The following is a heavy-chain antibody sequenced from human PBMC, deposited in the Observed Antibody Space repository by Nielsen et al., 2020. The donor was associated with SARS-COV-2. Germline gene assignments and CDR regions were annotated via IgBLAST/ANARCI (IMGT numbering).Heavy chain of an antibody. CDR3: ARRWYGSDSDREAFDI. J-gene: IGHJ3*02. CDR2: VDATSNYI. D-gene: IGHD3-10*01. CDR1: GFTFSTYT. Sequence: GESLKISCVASGFTFSTYTMIWVRQAPGKGLEWVAAVDATSNYIYYADAVRGRFTISRDNAKSSLYLQMDSLRAEDTAVYYCARRWYGSDSDREAFDIWGRGTMVTVSS. V-gene: IGHV3-21*01.